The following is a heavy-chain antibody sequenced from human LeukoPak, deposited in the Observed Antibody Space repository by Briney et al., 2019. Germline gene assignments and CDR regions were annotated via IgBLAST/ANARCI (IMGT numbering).Heavy chain of an antibody. CDR1: GGSFSGYY. CDR3: ARVPGSGEADDALDI. D-gene: IGHD3-10*01. Sequence: SETLSLTCAVHGGSFSGYYWSWIRQPPGKGLEWIGYIYSSGSTTYNPSLKSRISISADTSKNQFSLKLSSVTAADTAVYFCARVPGSGEADDALDIWGRGIMVTVSS. J-gene: IGHJ3*02. V-gene: IGHV4-4*09. CDR2: IYSSGST.